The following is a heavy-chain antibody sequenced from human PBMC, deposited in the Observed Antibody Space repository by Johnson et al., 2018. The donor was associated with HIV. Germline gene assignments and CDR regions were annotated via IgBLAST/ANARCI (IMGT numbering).Heavy chain of an antibody. Sequence: MHWVRQAPGKGLEWVALISYDGSNKHYADSVKGRFTISRDNSKNTLFLQMNSLRAEDTAVYYCAREGSGIAGGGAFDIWGQGTMVTVSS. CDR2: ISYDGSNK. V-gene: IGHV3-33*05. CDR3: AREGSGIAGGGAFDI. D-gene: IGHD1-26*01. J-gene: IGHJ3*02.